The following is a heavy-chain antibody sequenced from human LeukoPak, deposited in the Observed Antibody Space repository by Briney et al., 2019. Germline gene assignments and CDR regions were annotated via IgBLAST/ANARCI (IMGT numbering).Heavy chain of an antibody. CDR1: GYTFTSYG. J-gene: IGHJ4*02. CDR3: ARGPPHYYGSGSYYLFDY. D-gene: IGHD3-10*01. Sequence: ASVKVPCKASGYTFTSYGISWVRQAPGQGLEWMGWISACNGNTNYAQKLQGRVTMTTDTSTSTAYMELRSLRSDDTAVYYCARGPPHYYGSGSYYLFDYWGQGTLVTVSS. CDR2: ISACNGNT. V-gene: IGHV1-18*01.